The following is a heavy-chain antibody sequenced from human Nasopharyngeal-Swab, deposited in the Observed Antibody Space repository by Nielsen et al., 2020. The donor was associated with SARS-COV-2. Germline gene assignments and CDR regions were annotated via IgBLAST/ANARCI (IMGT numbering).Heavy chain of an antibody. D-gene: IGHD3-22*01. J-gene: IGHJ4*02. CDR3: ARDYYDNYDSDY. V-gene: IGHV1-2*02. CDR2: INPDSGDT. Sequence: ASVKVSCKTSGYTFTDYYIHWLRQVPGQGLEWVGCINPDSGDTQYAQKFQGRVTVTSDRSRSTAYIDLSRLRSDDPAVYYCARDYYDNYDSDYWGQGTLVTVSS. CDR1: GYTFTDYY.